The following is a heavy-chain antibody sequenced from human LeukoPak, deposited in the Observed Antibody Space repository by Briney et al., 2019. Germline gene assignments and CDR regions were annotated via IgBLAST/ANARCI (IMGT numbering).Heavy chain of an antibody. J-gene: IGHJ4*02. CDR3: ARLTRTYFDY. Sequence: PGGSLRLSCAASGFTFSSYSMNWVRQAPGKGLEWVSSISSSSSYIYYADSVKGRFTTSGDDAKNSLYLQMNSLRAEDTAVYYCARLTRTYFDYWGQGTLVTVSS. V-gene: IGHV3-21*01. CDR2: ISSSSSYI. CDR1: GFTFSSYS. D-gene: IGHD4/OR15-4a*01.